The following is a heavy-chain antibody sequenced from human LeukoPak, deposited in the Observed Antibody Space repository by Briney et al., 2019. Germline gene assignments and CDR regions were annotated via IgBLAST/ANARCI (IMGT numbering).Heavy chain of an antibody. J-gene: IGHJ4*02. CDR2: IYYSGNT. D-gene: IGHD6-13*01. CDR3: ARDGGSAAAGELDY. CDR1: GGSISSGGYY. V-gene: IGHV4-31*03. Sequence: SQTLSLTCTVSGGSISSGGYYWSWIRQHPGKGLEWIGYIYYSGNTYYNPSLKSRVTISVDTSKNQFSLKVTPVTAADTAVYYCARDGGSAAAGELDYWGQGTLVTVSS.